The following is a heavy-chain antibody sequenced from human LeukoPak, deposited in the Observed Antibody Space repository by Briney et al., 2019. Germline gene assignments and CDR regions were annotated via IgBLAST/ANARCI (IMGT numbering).Heavy chain of an antibody. CDR3: ARGDSSGWSLAPQFDY. D-gene: IGHD6-19*01. CDR1: GGSISSYY. J-gene: IGHJ4*02. CDR2: IYYSGST. V-gene: IGHV4-59*01. Sequence: SETLSLTCTVSGGSISSYYWSWIRQPPGKGLEWIGYIYYSGSTNYNPSLKSRVTISVDTSKNQFSLKLSSATAADTAVYYCARGDSSGWSLAPQFDYWGQGTLVTVSS.